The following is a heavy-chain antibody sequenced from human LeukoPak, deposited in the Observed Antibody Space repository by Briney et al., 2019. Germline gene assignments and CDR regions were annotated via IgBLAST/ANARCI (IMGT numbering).Heavy chain of an antibody. CDR2: ISAYNGNT. Sequence: ASVKVSCKASGYTFTSYGISWVRQAPGQGLEWMGWISAYNGNTNYAQKLQGRVTMTTDTSTSTAYMELRSLRSDDTAVYYCARDSYYYVISGYYHGTVDYWGQGTLVTVSS. CDR3: ARDSYYYVISGYYHGTVDY. D-gene: IGHD3-22*01. J-gene: IGHJ4*02. CDR1: GYTFTSYG. V-gene: IGHV1-18*01.